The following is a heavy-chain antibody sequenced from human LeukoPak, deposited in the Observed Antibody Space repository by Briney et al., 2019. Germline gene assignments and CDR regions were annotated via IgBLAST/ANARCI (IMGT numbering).Heavy chain of an antibody. Sequence: GGSLRLSCAAFGFTFTNYWMNWLRQAPGKGLEWVANIKQDGSAKNYVDSVKGRFTISRDNAKNSLYLQMNNLRVEDTAVYYCARERVTTTSFDYWGQGVLVTVSS. D-gene: IGHD2/OR15-2a*01. V-gene: IGHV3-7*01. J-gene: IGHJ4*02. CDR2: IKQDGSAK. CDR3: ARERVTTTSFDY. CDR1: GFTFTNYW.